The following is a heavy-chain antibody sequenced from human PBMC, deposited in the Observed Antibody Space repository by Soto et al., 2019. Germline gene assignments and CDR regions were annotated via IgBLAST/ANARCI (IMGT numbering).Heavy chain of an antibody. CDR1: GGSISSYY. CDR3: ARDENYYDSRDAFDI. Sequence: QVQLQESGPGLVKPSETLSLTCTVSGGSISSYYWSWIRQPAGKGLEWIGRIYTSGSTNYNPSLKSRVTMSVDTSKNQVSLKLSSVTAADTAVYYCARDENYYDSRDAFDIWGQGTMVTVSS. D-gene: IGHD3-22*01. J-gene: IGHJ3*02. CDR2: IYTSGST. V-gene: IGHV4-4*07.